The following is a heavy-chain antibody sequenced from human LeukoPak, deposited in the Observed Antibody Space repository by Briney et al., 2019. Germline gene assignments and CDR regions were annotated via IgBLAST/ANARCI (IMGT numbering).Heavy chain of an antibody. V-gene: IGHV3-21*01. CDR3: ARDPGGYSSGGELDV. D-gene: IGHD6-19*01. CDR2: ISSSSSYI. CDR1: GFTFSRYS. J-gene: IGHJ6*04. Sequence: PGGSLRLSCAASGFTFSRYSMNWVRRAPGKGLEWVSSISSSSSYIYYADSVKGRFTISRDNAKNSLYLQMNSLRAEDMAVYYCARDPGGYSSGGELDVWGKGTTVTVSS.